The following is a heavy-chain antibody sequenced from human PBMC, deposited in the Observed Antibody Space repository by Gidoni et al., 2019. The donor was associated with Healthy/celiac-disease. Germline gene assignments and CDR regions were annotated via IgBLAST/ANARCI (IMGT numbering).Heavy chain of an antibody. CDR1: GYSFTSYW. V-gene: IGHV5-51*03. J-gene: IGHJ6*02. CDR2: IYPGASDT. D-gene: IGHD1-26*01. CDR3: ARSAGGSLWGMDV. Sequence: EVQLVQSGAEVKKPGESLKISCKGSGYSFTSYWIGLVRQMPGKVLEWMGIIYPGASDTRYRPSFQGQVTISADKSISTAYLQWSSLKASDTAMYYCARSAGGSLWGMDVWGQGTTVTVSS.